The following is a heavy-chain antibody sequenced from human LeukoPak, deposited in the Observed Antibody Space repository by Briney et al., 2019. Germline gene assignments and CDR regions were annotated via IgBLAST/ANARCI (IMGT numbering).Heavy chain of an antibody. CDR3: ARGRIHCSSTSCYAGEVYDY. Sequence: SETLSLTCAVSGGSISSYYWSWIRQPPGKGLEWIGYIYYSGSTNYNPSLKSRVTISVDTSKNQFSLKLSSVTAADTAVYYCARGRIHCSSTSCYAGEVYDYWGQGTLVTVSP. CDR1: GGSISSYY. V-gene: IGHV4-59*01. CDR2: IYYSGST. D-gene: IGHD2-2*01. J-gene: IGHJ4*02.